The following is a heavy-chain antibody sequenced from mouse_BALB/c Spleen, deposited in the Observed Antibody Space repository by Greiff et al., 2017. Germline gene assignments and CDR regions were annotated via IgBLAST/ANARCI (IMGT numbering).Heavy chain of an antibody. Sequence: EVKVEESGPSLVKPSQTLSLTCSVTGDSITSGYWNWIRKFPGNKLEYMGYISYSGSTYYNPSLKSRISITRDTSKNQYYLQLNSVTTEDTATYYCARFGNYGGYFDYWGQGTTLTVSS. CDR2: ISYSGST. CDR1: GDSITSGY. V-gene: IGHV3-8*02. D-gene: IGHD2-1*01. J-gene: IGHJ2*01. CDR3: ARFGNYGGYFDY.